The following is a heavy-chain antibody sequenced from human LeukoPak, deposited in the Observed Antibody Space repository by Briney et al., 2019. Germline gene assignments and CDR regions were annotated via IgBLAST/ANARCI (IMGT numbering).Heavy chain of an antibody. CDR1: GGSFSGYY. D-gene: IGHD6-19*01. CDR2: INHSGST. CDR3: ARGYSIAVAGTLGY. J-gene: IGHJ4*02. V-gene: IGHV4-34*01. Sequence: SETLSLTCAVYGGSFSGYYWSWIRQPPGKGLEWIGEINHSGSTNYNPSLKSRVTISVDTSKNQFSLKLSSVTAADTAVYYCARGYSIAVAGTLGYWGQGTLVTVSS.